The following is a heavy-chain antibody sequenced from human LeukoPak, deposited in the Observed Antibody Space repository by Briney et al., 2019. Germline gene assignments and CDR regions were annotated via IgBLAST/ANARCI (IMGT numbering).Heavy chain of an antibody. D-gene: IGHD2/OR15-2a*01. CDR3: ARSNRDAFDM. Sequence: PGGSLRLSCAASGFTFSTYSLDWVRQAPGKGLEWISYISVSGSIALYADTVKGRFTISRDNAKNSLFLQMNSLRAEDTAIYYCARSNRDAFDMWGQGTVVTVSS. V-gene: IGHV3-48*01. J-gene: IGHJ3*02. CDR1: GFTFSTYS. CDR2: ISVSGSIA.